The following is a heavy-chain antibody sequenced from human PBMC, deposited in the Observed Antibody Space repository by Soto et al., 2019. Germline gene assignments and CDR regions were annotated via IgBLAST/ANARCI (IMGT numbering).Heavy chain of an antibody. D-gene: IGHD5-18*01. CDR1: GGSIRSYY. Sequence: SETLSLTCSVSGGSIRSYYWSWIRQSPEKGLEWIGYFYHSGNSNYNPSLKSRVTISVDTSKNQLSLSLRSVTAADTAVYFCARISSVDPYGYVNGGLDVRGQGTTVTVSS. CDR2: FYHSGNS. CDR3: ARISSVDPYGYVNGGLDV. J-gene: IGHJ6*02. V-gene: IGHV4-59*01.